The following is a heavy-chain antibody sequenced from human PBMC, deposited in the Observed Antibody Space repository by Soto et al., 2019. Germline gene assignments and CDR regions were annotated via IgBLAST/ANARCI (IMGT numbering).Heavy chain of an antibody. D-gene: IGHD6-19*01. J-gene: IGHJ1*01. CDR2: IVVGIGNT. Sequence: SVKVSCKASGFTFTSSAMQWVRQARGQGLEWIGGIVVGIGNTNYAQKFQERVTITRDESTSTAYMELSSLRSEDTAVYYCARTIAIAVAGYFQHWGQGTLVTVSS. CDR1: GFTFTSSA. CDR3: ARTIAIAVAGYFQH. V-gene: IGHV1-58*02.